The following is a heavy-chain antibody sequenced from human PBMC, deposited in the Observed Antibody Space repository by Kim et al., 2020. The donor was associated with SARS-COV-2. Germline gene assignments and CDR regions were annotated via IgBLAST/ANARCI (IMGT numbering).Heavy chain of an antibody. CDR3: ARYGSGTSIDY. D-gene: IGHD3-10*01. J-gene: IGHJ4*02. Sequence: NTRSSLKFQGRVTITRDTSATTAYKELRSLRSEDTAVYYCARYGSGTSIDYWGQGTLVTVSS. CDR2: NT. V-gene: IGHV1-3*01.